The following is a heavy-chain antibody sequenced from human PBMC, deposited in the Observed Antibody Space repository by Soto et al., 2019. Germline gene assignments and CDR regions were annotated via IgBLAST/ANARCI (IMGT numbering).Heavy chain of an antibody. CDR3: AREVNSSPARGPNWFDP. D-gene: IGHD6-13*01. CDR2: TYHSGTT. J-gene: IGHJ5*02. Sequence: SETLSLTCAFSGDSINNSHWWSWVRQPPGKGLEWIGETYHSGTTNYNPSLKTRVTILIDKSKNQFSLKMNSVTAADTAVYYCAREVNSSPARGPNWFDPWGQGTLVTVSS. CDR1: GDSINNSHW. V-gene: IGHV4-4*02.